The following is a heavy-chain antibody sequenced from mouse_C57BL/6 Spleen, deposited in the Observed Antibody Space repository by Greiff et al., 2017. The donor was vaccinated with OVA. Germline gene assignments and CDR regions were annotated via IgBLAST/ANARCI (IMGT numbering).Heavy chain of an antibody. D-gene: IGHD2-2*01. CDR2: ISSGGSYT. CDR3: ARAMVTTRESAMDY. V-gene: IGHV5-6*01. J-gene: IGHJ4*01. Sequence: EVQLQQSGGDLVKPGGSLKLSCAASGFTFSSYGMSWVRQTPDKRLEWVATISSGGSYTYYPDSVKGRFTISRDNAKNTLYLQMSSLKSEDTAMYYCARAMVTTRESAMDYWGQGTSVTVSS. CDR1: GFTFSSYG.